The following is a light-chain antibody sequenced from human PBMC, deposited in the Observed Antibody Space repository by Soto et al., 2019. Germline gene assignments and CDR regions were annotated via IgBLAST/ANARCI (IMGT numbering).Light chain of an antibody. Sequence: DIQMTQSPSTLSGSVGDRVTITCRASQTISTWLAWYQQKPGKAPKLLIYKTSTLESGVPSRFSGTGSGTEFTLTINSLQPDDFATYYCLQYTNDWTFGQGTKVDIK. J-gene: IGKJ1*01. V-gene: IGKV1-5*03. CDR3: LQYTNDWT. CDR1: QTISTW. CDR2: KTS.